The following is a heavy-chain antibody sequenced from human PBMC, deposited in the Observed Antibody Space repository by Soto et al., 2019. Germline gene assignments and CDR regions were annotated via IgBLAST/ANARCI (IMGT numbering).Heavy chain of an antibody. CDR2: IYYSGST. J-gene: IGHJ6*02. CDR1: GRSISSGGYY. V-gene: IGHV4-31*03. CDR3: ASAAGYSAMDV. Sequence: SETLSLTCTVSGRSISSGGYYWSWIRRYPGKGLEWIGYIYYSGSTDYNPSRKSRVTISVDTSKNQFSLTLSSVTAADPPVYYCASAAGYSAMDVWGQGTTVTVSS. D-gene: IGHD6-25*01.